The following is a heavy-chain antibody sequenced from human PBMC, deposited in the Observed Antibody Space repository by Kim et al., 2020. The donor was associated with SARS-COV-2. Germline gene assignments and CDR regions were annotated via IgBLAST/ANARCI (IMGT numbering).Heavy chain of an antibody. CDR1: GFTFSSYA. J-gene: IGHJ3*02. Sequence: GGSLRLSCAASGFTFSSYAMSWVRQAPGKGLEWVSVIYSGGSSTYYADSVKGRFTISRDNSKNTLYLQMNSLRAEDTAVYYCAREVPLESVAFDIWGQGTMVTVSS. CDR2: IYSGGSST. V-gene: IGHV3-23*03. CDR3: AREVPLESVAFDI.